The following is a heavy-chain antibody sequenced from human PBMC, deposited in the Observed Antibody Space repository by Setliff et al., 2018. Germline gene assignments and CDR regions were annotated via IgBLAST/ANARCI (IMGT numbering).Heavy chain of an antibody. CDR2: IYPGDSDT. D-gene: IGHD4-17*01. CDR1: GYSFTSYW. CDR3: ARSDYGDYFAWDSYGMDV. Sequence: AGESLKISCKGSGYSFTSYWIAWVRQMPGKGLEWMGIIYPGDSDTRYSPSFQGQVTISADRSTRTAYLQWSSLKASDTAFYYCARSDYGDYFAWDSYGMDVWGQGTTVTVSS. V-gene: IGHV5-51*01. J-gene: IGHJ6*02.